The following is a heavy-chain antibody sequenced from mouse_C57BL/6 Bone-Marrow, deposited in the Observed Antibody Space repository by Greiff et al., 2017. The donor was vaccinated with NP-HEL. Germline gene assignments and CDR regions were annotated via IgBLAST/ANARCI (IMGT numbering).Heavy chain of an antibody. CDR1: GFTFSNYW. CDR2: IRLKSDNYAT. D-gene: IGHD4-1*01. Sequence: EVKLVESGGGLVQPGGSMKLSCVASGFTFSNYWMNWVRQSPEKGLEWVAQIRLKSDNYATHYAESVKGRFTISRDDSKSSVYLQMNNLRAEDTGMYYCTGEDWESPHWYFDVWGTGTTVTVSS. V-gene: IGHV6-3*01. J-gene: IGHJ1*03. CDR3: TGEDWESPHWYFDV.